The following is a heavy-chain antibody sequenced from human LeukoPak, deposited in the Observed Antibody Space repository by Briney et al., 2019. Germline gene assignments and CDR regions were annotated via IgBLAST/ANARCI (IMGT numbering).Heavy chain of an antibody. CDR2: IYHSGST. V-gene: IGHV4-38-2*01. CDR3: AIGGYCSSTSCYEGFDP. J-gene: IGHJ5*02. Sequence: SETLSLTCAVSGYSINSGHYWGWIRQPPGKGLEWIGSIYHSGSTYYNPSLKSRVTISVDTSKNQFSLKLSSVTAADTAVYYCAIGGYCSSTSCYEGFDPWGQGTLVTVSS. D-gene: IGHD2-2*01. CDR1: GYSINSGHY.